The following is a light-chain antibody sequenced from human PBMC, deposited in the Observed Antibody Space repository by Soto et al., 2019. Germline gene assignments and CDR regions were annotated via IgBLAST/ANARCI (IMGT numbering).Light chain of an antibody. V-gene: IGKV1-8*01. CDR2: AAA. Sequence: AIRMTQSPSSFSASTGDRVTITCRASQDISSYLAWYQRKVGKAPKLLIYAAATLQRGAPSGFSGSGSGTDFTLTISRLQSEDFATYYCQQYFSYPYTFGQGTKLEI. CDR1: QDISSY. J-gene: IGKJ2*01. CDR3: QQYFSYPYT.